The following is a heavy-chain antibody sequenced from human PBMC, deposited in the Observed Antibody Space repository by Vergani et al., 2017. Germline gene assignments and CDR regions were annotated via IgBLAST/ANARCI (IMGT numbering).Heavy chain of an antibody. D-gene: IGHD3-3*01. CDR1: GFTFSSYE. CDR2: ISSSGSTI. Sequence: EVQLVESGGGVVQPGGSLRLSCAASGFTFSSYEMNWVRQAPGKGLEWVSYISSSGSTIYYADSVKGRFTISRDNAKNSLYLQMNSLRAEDTAVYYCARGTYYDFWSGYRRYYYMDVWGKGTTVTVSS. V-gene: IGHV3-48*03. J-gene: IGHJ6*03. CDR3: ARGTYYDFWSGYRRYYYMDV.